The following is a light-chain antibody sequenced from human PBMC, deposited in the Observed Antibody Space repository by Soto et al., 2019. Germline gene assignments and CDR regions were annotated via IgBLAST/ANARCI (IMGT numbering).Light chain of an antibody. CDR2: GAS. Sequence: DSQMTQSPPTLSASVGDRVTITCRASQSIRHYLAWYQQMPGKAPKLLIYGASTLQSGVPSRFSGSGSGPEFPLTISSLQPDDFGTYFCQPNNSYSQTFAQGTTVDI. V-gene: IGKV1-5*01. CDR1: QSIRHY. CDR3: QPNNSYSQT. J-gene: IGKJ1*01.